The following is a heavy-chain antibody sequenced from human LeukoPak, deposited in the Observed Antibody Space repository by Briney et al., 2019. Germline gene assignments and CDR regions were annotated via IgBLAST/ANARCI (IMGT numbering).Heavy chain of an antibody. CDR1: GFTFSSYW. V-gene: IGHV3-74*01. D-gene: IGHD6-19*01. Sequence: GGSLRLYCAASGFTFSSYWMHWVRQAPGKGLVWVSRINSDGSSTSYADSVKGRFTISRDNAKNTLYLQMNGLRAEDTAVYYCARGGIAVAGYFDYWGQGTLVTVSS. CDR2: INSDGSST. J-gene: IGHJ4*02. CDR3: ARGGIAVAGYFDY.